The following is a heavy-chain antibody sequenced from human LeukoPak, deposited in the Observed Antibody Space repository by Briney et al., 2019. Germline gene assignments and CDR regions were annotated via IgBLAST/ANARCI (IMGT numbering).Heavy chain of an antibody. Sequence: GGSLRLSCAASGFTFSSYAMSWVRQAPGKGLEWVSAISGGGGSTYYADSVKGRFTISRDNSKNTLYLQMNSLRAEDTAVYYCARAYDHDSREAWGQGTLVTVSS. CDR2: ISGGGGST. J-gene: IGHJ5*02. D-gene: IGHD3-22*01. CDR1: GFTFSSYA. V-gene: IGHV3-23*01. CDR3: ARAYDHDSREA.